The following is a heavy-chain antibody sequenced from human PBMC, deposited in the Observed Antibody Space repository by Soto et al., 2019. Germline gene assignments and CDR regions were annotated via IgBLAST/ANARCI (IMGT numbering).Heavy chain of an antibody. CDR3: ARVYCSGGSCYHLDY. V-gene: IGHV6-1*01. Sequence: PSQTLSLTCVISGDSVSSNRAAWNWIRQSPSRGLEWLGRTYYRSKWNNDYAVSVKSRFTISRDNAKNTLYLQMNSLRAEDTAVYYCARVYCSGGSCYHLDYWGQGTLVTVSS. J-gene: IGHJ4*02. D-gene: IGHD2-15*01. CDR1: GDSVSSNRAA. CDR2: TYYRSKWNN.